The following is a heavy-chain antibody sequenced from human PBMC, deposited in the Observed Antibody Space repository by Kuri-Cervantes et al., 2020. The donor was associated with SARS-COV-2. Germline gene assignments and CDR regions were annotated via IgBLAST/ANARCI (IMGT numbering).Heavy chain of an antibody. CDR1: GGSISSSSYY. CDR2: IYYSGSS. J-gene: IGHJ5*02. V-gene: IGHV4-39*01. CDR3: ASRVVAWFGP. Sequence: SETLSLTCTVSGGSISSSSYYWGWNRPPTGKGLEWIGSIYYSGSSYYNPSLKSRVTVTVDTSKNQFSLKLSSVTAAYTAVYYCASRVVAWFGPWGQGTLVTSPQ. D-gene: IGHD2-15*01.